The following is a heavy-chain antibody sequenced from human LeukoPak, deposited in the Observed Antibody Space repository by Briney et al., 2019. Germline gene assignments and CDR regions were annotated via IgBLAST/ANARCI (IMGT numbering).Heavy chain of an antibody. CDR2: IKQDGSEK. D-gene: IGHD1-14*01. CDR1: GFTVSSNY. CDR3: ARDVLAAGATGTFDI. J-gene: IGHJ3*02. Sequence: PGGSLRLSCAASGFTVSSNYMSWVRQAPGKGLEWVANIKQDGSEKYYVDSVKGRFTISRDNAKTSLYLQMNSLRAEDTAVYYCARDVLAAGATGTFDIWGQGTMVTVSS. V-gene: IGHV3-7*03.